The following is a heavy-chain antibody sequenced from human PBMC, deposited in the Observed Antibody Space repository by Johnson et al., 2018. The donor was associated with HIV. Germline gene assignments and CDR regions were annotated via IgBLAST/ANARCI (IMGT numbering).Heavy chain of an antibody. CDR3: ARGRIYGAFAFDI. CDR2: ISYDGSNK. V-gene: IGHV3-30*04. D-gene: IGHD3-10*01. Sequence: QVQLVESGGGVVQPGRSLRLSCAASGFTFSSYTIHWVRQAPGKGLEWVAFISYDGSNKYYADSVKGRFTISRDNAKNSLYLQMNSLRAEDTAVYYCARGRIYGAFAFDIWGQGTMVTVSS. J-gene: IGHJ3*02. CDR1: GFTFSSYT.